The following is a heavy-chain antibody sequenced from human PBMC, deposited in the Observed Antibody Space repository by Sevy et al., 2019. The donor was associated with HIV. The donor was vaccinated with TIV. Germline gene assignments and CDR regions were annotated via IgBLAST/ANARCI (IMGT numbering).Heavy chain of an antibody. CDR2: ISNDGGST. J-gene: IGHJ3*02. CDR1: GFTFSSYW. V-gene: IGHV3-74*01. D-gene: IGHD6-13*01. CDR3: ARELYSSIWTFHSRQDPFDI. Sequence: GGSLRLSCAASGFTFSSYWIHWVRQVPGKGLVWVSRISNDGGSTGYADSVKGRFTISRDNAKNTVYLQMNSLRAEDTAVYYCARELYSSIWTFHSRQDPFDIWGQGTMVTVSS.